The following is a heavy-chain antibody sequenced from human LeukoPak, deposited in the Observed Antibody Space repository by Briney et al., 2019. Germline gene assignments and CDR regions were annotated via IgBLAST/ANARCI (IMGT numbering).Heavy chain of an antibody. CDR1: GGSISTSNYY. CDR3: ARIPYYDSRHNYFDY. Sequence: SETLSLTCTVSGGSISTSNYYWGWIRQPPGKGLEWIGNIFYSGSTYYSPSVKSRVTISLDTSRNQFSLKLRSVTAADTAVYYCARIPYYDSRHNYFDYWGQGTLVTVSS. CDR2: IFYSGST. D-gene: IGHD3-22*01. V-gene: IGHV4-39*07. J-gene: IGHJ4*02.